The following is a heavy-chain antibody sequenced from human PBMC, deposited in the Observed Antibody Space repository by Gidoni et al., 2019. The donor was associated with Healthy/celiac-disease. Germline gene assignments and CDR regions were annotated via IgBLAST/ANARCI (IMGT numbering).Heavy chain of an antibody. D-gene: IGHD3-10*01. V-gene: IGHV1-24*01. CDR1: GYTLTELS. Sequence: QVQLVQSGAEVKKPGASVKVSCRVSGYTLTELSMHWVRQAPGKGLEWMGGFDPEDGETIYAQKFQGRVTMTEDTSTDTAYMELSSLRSEDTAVYYCATMYYYGSGSYYAFAYWGQGTLVTVSS. CDR2: FDPEDGET. J-gene: IGHJ4*02. CDR3: ATMYYYGSGSYYAFAY.